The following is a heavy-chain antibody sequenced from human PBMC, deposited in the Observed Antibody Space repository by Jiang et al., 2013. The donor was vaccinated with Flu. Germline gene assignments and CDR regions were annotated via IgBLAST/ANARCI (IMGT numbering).Heavy chain of an antibody. D-gene: IGHD3-10*01. CDR2: IYHDGRNI. J-gene: IGHJ4*02. Sequence: VQLVESGGGVVQPGGSLRLSCAASGFSFSTYAMQWVRQAPGKGLEWVAVIYHDGRNIYYADSVRGRFTISRDNSKDTLYLQLNRLSAEDTAVYYCVKEGLAYGALSGDIKRGYFDSWAREPWSPSP. V-gene: IGHV3-33*03. CDR3: VKEGLAYGALSGDIKRGYFDS. CDR1: GFSFSTYA.